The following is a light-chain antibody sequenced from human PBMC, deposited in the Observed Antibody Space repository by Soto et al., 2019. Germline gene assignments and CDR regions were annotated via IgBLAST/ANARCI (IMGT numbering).Light chain of an antibody. CDR2: EVN. J-gene: IGLJ2*01. Sequence: QSALTQPASVSGSPGQSITLSCTGTSSDVGSYNLVSWYQQHPGKAPKLMIYEVNKRPSGVSNRVSGSKSGNTASLTISGLQAEDEGDYDCCSYAGTTTYVIFGGGTKLTVL. CDR1: SSDVGSYNL. V-gene: IGLV2-23*02. CDR3: CSYAGTTTYVI.